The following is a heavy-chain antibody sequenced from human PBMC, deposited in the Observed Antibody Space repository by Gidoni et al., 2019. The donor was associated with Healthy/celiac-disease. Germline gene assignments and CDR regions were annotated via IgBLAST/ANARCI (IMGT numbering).Heavy chain of an antibody. V-gene: IGHV3-74*01. Sequence: EVQLVESGGGLVQPGGSRRRSCAASGFALSTYWRHWVRQAPGKGLVWVSRMNIDGSTTTYADSVKGRFTISRDNAKNTLYLQMSSRRAEDTAVYYCTREGAFPFYYWGQGTLVTVSS. J-gene: IGHJ4*02. CDR2: MNIDGSTT. D-gene: IGHD3-16*01. CDR1: GFALSTYW. CDR3: TREGAFPFYY.